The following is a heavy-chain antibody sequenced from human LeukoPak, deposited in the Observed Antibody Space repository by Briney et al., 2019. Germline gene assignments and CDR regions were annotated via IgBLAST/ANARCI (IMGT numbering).Heavy chain of an antibody. CDR1: GFTFTSYS. Sequence: GGSLRLSCAASGFTFTSYSMSWVRQAPGKGLEWVSGTSDRGDYTYYADSVKGRFTISRDNSKNTLYLQMNSLRAEDTAVYYCAREIGDNYYDSSGYPWAFDIWGQGTMVTVSS. D-gene: IGHD3-22*01. J-gene: IGHJ3*02. CDR2: TSDRGDYT. V-gene: IGHV3-23*01. CDR3: AREIGDNYYDSSGYPWAFDI.